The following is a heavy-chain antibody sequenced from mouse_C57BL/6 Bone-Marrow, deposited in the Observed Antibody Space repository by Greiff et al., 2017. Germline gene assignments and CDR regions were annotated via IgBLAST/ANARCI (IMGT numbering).Heavy chain of an antibody. CDR1: GFSLTSYG. Sequence: VQVVESGPGLVAPSQSLSITCTVSGFSLTSYGVDWVRQSPGKGLEWLGVIWGVGSTNYNSALKSRLSISKDNSKSQVFLKMNSLQTDDPAMYYCASYDYDGFAYWGQGTLVTVSA. D-gene: IGHD2-4*01. CDR3: ASYDYDGFAY. J-gene: IGHJ3*01. CDR2: IWGVGST. V-gene: IGHV2-6*01.